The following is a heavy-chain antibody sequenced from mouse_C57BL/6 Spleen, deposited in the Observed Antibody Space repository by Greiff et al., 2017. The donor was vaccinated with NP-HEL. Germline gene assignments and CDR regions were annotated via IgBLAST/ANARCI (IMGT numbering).Heavy chain of an antibody. D-gene: IGHD4-1*01. V-gene: IGHV1-82*01. CDR1: GYAFSSSW. Sequence: QVQLQQSGPELVKPGASVKISCKASGYAFSSSWMNWVKQRPGKGLEWIGRIYPGDGDTTYNGKFKGKATLTADKSSSTAYMQLSSLTSEDSAVYFCARGGNWGGFYAMDYWGQGTSVTVAS. CDR2: IYPGDGDT. J-gene: IGHJ4*01. CDR3: ARGGNWGGFYAMDY.